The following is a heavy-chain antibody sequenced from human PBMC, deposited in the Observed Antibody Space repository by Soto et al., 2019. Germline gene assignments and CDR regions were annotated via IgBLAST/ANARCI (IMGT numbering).Heavy chain of an antibody. D-gene: IGHD6-13*01. CDR2: IWYDGSNK. CDR3: ARGAMYSSSSRFDY. Sequence: GGSLRLSCAASGFTFSSYGMHWVRQAPGKGLEWVAVIWYDGSNKYYADSVKGRFTISRDNSKNTLYLQMNSLRAEDTAVYYCARGAMYSSSSRFDYWGQGTLVTVSS. CDR1: GFTFSSYG. J-gene: IGHJ4*02. V-gene: IGHV3-33*01.